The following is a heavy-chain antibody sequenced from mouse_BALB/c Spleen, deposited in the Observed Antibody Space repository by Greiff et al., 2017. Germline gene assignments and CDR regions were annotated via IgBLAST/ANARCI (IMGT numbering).Heavy chain of an antibody. CDR3: ARGGGSSPFAY. D-gene: IGHD1-1*01. V-gene: IGHV1-7*01. CDR1: GYTFTSYW. Sequence: LEESGAELAKPGASVKMSCKASGYTFTSYWMHWVNQRPGQGLEWIGYINPSTGYTEYNQKFKDKATLTVDKSSSTAYMQLSSPTSEDSAVYYCARGGGSSPFAYWGQGTLVTVSA. CDR2: INPSTGYT. J-gene: IGHJ3*01.